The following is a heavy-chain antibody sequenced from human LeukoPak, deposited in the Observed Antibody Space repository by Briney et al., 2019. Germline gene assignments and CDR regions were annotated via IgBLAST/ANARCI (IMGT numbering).Heavy chain of an antibody. J-gene: IGHJ4*02. D-gene: IGHD3-16*02. V-gene: IGHV3-74*01. Sequence: GGSLRLSCAPSGFTFSNYWMRWVRDAPGKGLGWVSRINSDGSSTNYAGSVQGRFTISRDNAKNTLYLQMNSLRAEDTAVYYCARAFTDYDNVWGSYHDYWGQGTLVTVSS. CDR2: INSDGSST. CDR1: GFTFSNYW. CDR3: ARAFTDYDNVWGSYHDY.